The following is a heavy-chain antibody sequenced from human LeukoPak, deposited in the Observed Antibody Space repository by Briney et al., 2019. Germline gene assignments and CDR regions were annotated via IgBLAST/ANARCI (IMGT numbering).Heavy chain of an antibody. D-gene: IGHD1-26*01. CDR2: MNPNSGNT. J-gene: IGHJ4*02. Sequence: ASVKVSCKASGYTFTSYDINWVRHATGQGLEWMGWMNPNSGNTGYAQKFQGRVTMTRNTSISTAYMELSSLRSEDTAVYYCARMGLVGATTGFDYWGQGTLVTVSS. CDR3: ARMGLVGATTGFDY. CDR1: GYTFTSYD. V-gene: IGHV1-8*01.